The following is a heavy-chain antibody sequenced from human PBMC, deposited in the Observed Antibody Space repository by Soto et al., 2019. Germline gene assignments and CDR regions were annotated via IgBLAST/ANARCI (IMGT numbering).Heavy chain of an antibody. D-gene: IGHD3-22*01. V-gene: IGHV3-53*01. J-gene: IGHJ4*02. Sequence: WGSLRLSCAASGFTVSSTYMSWVRKAPGKGLEWVSVIYSGGSTYYADSVKGRFTISRDNSKNTLYLQMNSLRAEDTAVYYCARGHGYYDSSGYYYDFDYWGQGTLVTVSS. CDR2: IYSGGST. CDR3: ARGHGYYDSSGYYYDFDY. CDR1: GFTVSSTY.